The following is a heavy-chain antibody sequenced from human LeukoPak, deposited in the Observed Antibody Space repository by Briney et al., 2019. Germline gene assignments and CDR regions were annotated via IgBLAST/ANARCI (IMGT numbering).Heavy chain of an antibody. Sequence: PGGSLRLSCAASGFTFSSYGMHWVRQAPGKGLEWVAVISYDGSNKYYADSVKGRFTISRDNSKNTLYLQMNSLRAEDTAVYYCARRYCGSTSCQPLDYWGQGTLVTVSS. J-gene: IGHJ4*02. D-gene: IGHD2-2*01. CDR3: ARRYCGSTSCQPLDY. CDR1: GFTFSSYG. V-gene: IGHV3-30*03. CDR2: ISYDGSNK.